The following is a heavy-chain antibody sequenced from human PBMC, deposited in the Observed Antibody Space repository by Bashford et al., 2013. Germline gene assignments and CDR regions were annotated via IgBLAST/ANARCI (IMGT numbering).Heavy chain of an antibody. V-gene: IGHV4-59*01. CDR3: ARDVSGSLDH. J-gene: IGHJ4*02. D-gene: IGHD1-26*01. CDR1: GDSIGTDY. Sequence: SETLSLTCSVSGDSIGTDYWSWIRQTPGKGLEWIGNIYDRGSTSYNPSLKSRVTISLDTPKNQFSLKMTSVTAADTAVYYCARDVSGSLDHWGQGTLVTVSS. CDR2: IYDRGST.